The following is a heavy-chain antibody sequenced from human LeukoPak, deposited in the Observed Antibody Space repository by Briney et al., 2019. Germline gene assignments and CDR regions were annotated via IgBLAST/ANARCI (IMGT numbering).Heavy chain of an antibody. J-gene: IGHJ2*01. Sequence: HPGGSLRLSCAASGFTFSSYGMHWVRQAPGKGLEWVEVISYDGSNKYSADSVKGRFTISRDNSKNTLYLQMNSLRTEDTALYYCAKDIKDDSSGWYFDLWGRGTLVTVSS. D-gene: IGHD3-22*01. CDR1: GFTFSSYG. V-gene: IGHV3-30*18. CDR2: ISYDGSNK. CDR3: AKDIKDDSSGWYFDL.